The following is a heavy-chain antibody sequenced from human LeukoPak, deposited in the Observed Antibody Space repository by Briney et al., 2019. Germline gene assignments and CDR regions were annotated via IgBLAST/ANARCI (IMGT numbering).Heavy chain of an antibody. V-gene: IGHV4-31*03. J-gene: IGHJ6*02. CDR3: GRAQQGAAGGRYYYHGVDV. Sequence: SETLSLTCTVSGGSISSAGYYWSWIRQHPGKGLEWIGYIYYSGSTYYNPSLKSRVTISVDTSKNQFSLKLSSVTAADTAVYYCGRAQQGAAGGRYYYHGVDVWGQGTTVTVSS. D-gene: IGHD6-13*01. CDR1: GGSISSAGYY. CDR2: IYYSGST.